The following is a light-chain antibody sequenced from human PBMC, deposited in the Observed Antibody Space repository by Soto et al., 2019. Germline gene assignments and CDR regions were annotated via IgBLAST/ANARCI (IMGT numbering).Light chain of an antibody. Sequence: DIQMTQSPSTLSASVGDRVTITCRASQSISSWLAWYQRKPGKAPKLLIYDASSLESGVPSRFRGSGSGTEFTLTISSLQPDDFPTYYCQQYNSYPLTFGGGTRVDIK. CDR1: QSISSW. V-gene: IGKV1-5*01. CDR2: DAS. CDR3: QQYNSYPLT. J-gene: IGKJ4*01.